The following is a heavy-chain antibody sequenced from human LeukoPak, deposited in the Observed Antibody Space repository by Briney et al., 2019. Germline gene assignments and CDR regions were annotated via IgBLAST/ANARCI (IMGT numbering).Heavy chain of an antibody. CDR3: ARDLPSGYYRRFDP. D-gene: IGHD3-22*01. V-gene: IGHV1-2*02. Sequence: ASVKVSCKASGYTFTGYYMHWVRQAPGQGLEWMGWINPNSGGTNYAQKFQGRVTMTRDTSISTAYKELSRQRSDDTAVYYCARDLPSGYYRRFDPWGQGTLVTVSS. CDR2: INPNSGGT. CDR1: GYTFTGYY. J-gene: IGHJ5*02.